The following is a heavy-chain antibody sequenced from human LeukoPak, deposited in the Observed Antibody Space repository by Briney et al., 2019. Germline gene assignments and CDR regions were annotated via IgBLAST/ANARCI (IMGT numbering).Heavy chain of an antibody. CDR1: GSTFTGYY. V-gene: IGHV1-2*02. CDR3: ARFPQEYDFWSGPDY. D-gene: IGHD3-3*01. J-gene: IGHJ4*02. CDR2: INPNSGGT. Sequence: AASVKVSCKASGSTFTGYYMHWVRQAPGQGLEWMVLINPNSGGTNYAQKFQGRVTMTRDTSISTAYMELSRLRSDDTAVYYCARFPQEYDFWSGPDYWGQGTLVTVSS.